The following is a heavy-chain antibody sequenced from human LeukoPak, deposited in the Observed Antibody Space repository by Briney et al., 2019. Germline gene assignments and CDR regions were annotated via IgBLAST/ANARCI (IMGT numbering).Heavy chain of an antibody. CDR3: ARNLIPEQLVLNF. CDR2: INHSGNT. V-gene: IGHV4-34*01. CDR1: GGSFSGYY. J-gene: IGHJ4*02. Sequence: SETLSLTCAVYGGSFSGYYWTWIRQPPGKGLEWIGEINHSGNTNYNPSLKSRVTMSVDTSKNQFSLNLKSVTPEDTAVYYCARNLIPEQLVLNFWGQGTLVTVSS. D-gene: IGHD6-13*01.